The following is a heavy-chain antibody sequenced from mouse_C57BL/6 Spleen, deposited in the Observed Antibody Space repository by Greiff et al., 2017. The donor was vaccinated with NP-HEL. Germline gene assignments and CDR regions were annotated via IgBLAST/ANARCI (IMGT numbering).Heavy chain of an antibody. CDR2: IYPSDSET. D-gene: IGHD2-4*01. V-gene: IGHV1-61*01. J-gene: IGHJ3*01. CDR3: ARMGDYDPFAY. CDR1: GYTFTSYW. Sequence: VQLQQPGAELVRPGSSVKLSCKASGYTFTSYWMDWVKQRPGQGLEWIGNIYPSDSETHYNQKFKDKATLTVDQSSSTAYMQLSSLTSEDSAVYYCARMGDYDPFAYWGQGTLVTVSA.